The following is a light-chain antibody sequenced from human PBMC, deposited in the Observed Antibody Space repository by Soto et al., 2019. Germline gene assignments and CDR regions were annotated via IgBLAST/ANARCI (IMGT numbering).Light chain of an antibody. V-gene: IGLV1-44*01. CDR2: SNN. CDR3: AAWDDSLNGYV. J-gene: IGLJ1*01. Sequence: SVLTQPPSASGTPGQRVTISCSGSSSNIGSNAVNWYQHLPGTAPKLLIYSNNQRPSGVPDRFSASKSGTSASLAISGLQSEDEADYYCAAWDDSLNGYVFGTGTKVTVL. CDR1: SSNIGSNA.